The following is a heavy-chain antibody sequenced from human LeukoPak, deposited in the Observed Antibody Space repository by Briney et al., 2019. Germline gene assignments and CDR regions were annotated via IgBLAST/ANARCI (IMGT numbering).Heavy chain of an antibody. Sequence: PGGSLRLSCAASGFTFSSYSMNWVRQAPGKGLEWVAVISYDGSHKYYADSVKGRFSIYRDNSKNTLYLQMNSLRAEDTAVYYCAKDTNYYYFGMDVWGQGTTVTVSS. V-gene: IGHV3-30*18. CDR3: AKDTNYYYFGMDV. D-gene: IGHD1-26*01. J-gene: IGHJ6*02. CDR2: ISYDGSHK. CDR1: GFTFSSYS.